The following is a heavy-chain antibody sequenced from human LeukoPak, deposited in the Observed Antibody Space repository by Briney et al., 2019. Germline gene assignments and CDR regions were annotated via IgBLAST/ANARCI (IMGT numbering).Heavy chain of an antibody. CDR1: GFTFSSYG. V-gene: IGHV3-23*01. D-gene: IGHD3-16*02. J-gene: IGHJ4*02. CDR2: ISGSGGST. CDR3: AKDLGYDYVWGSYLPFGY. Sequence: GGSLRLSCAASGFTFSSYGMSWVRQAPGKGLEGVSAISGSGGSTYYADSAKGQFTISRDHSKNTLYLQMNSRRAEDTAVYYCAKDLGYDYVWGSYLPFGYWGQGTLVTVSS.